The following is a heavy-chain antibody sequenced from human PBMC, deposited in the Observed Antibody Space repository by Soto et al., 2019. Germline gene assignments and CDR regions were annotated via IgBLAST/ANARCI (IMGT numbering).Heavy chain of an antibody. CDR3: AKSGSSGWYGWFDP. Sequence: KSGPTLVNPTQTLTLTCIFSGFSLRTNGVGVGWIRQPPGKALEWLGFIYWNDDKRYSPSLKSRLTITKDTSKNQVVLTMTNMDPVDTATYYCAKSGSSGWYGWFDPWGQGTLVTVSS. J-gene: IGHJ5*02. D-gene: IGHD6-19*01. CDR2: IYWNDDK. CDR1: GFSLRTNGVG. V-gene: IGHV2-5*01.